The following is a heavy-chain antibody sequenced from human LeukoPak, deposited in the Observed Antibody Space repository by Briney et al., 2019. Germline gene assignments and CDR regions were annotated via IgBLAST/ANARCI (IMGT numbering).Heavy chain of an antibody. CDR1: GGSVSSGSYY. V-gene: IGHV4-61*01. CDR3: ARGRIVGATTFDY. Sequence: SETLSLTCTVSGGSVSSGSYYWSWIRQPPGKGLEWIGYIYYSGSTNYNPSLKSRVTISVDTSKNQFSLKLSSVTAADTAVYYCARGRIVGATTFDYWGQGTLVTVSS. D-gene: IGHD1-26*01. J-gene: IGHJ4*02. CDR2: IYYSGST.